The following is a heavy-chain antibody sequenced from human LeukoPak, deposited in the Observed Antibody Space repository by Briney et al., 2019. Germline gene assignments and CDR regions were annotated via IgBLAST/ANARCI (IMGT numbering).Heavy chain of an antibody. CDR3: ARENSYYDSSGYYYGSGYFDY. V-gene: IGHV4-39*07. D-gene: IGHD3-22*01. CDR2: IFYSGST. CDR1: SGSISTSNYY. Sequence: SETLSLTCTVSSGSISTSNYYWGWVRQPPGKALEWIGNIFYSGSTYYSPSLKSRVTISLDTSRNQFSLKLNSVTAADTAVYYCARENSYYDSSGYYYGSGYFDYWGQGTLVTVSS. J-gene: IGHJ4*02.